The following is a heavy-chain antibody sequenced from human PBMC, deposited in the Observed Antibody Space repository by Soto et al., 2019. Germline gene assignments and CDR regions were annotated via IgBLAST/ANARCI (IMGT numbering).Heavy chain of an antibody. CDR1: GFTFSSYG. D-gene: IGHD3-9*01. J-gene: IGHJ3*02. Sequence: GGSLRLSCAASGFTFSSYGMHWVRQAPGKGLEWVAVISYDGSNKYYAESVKGRFTISRDNSKNTLYLQMNSLRAEDKAVYYCAKVPRHYDILATHAFDIWGQGTMVTVSS. CDR3: AKVPRHYDILATHAFDI. CDR2: ISYDGSNK. V-gene: IGHV3-30*18.